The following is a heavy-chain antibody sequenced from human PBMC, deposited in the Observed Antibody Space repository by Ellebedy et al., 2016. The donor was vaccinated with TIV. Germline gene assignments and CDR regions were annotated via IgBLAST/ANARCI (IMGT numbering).Heavy chain of an antibody. J-gene: IGHJ5*02. D-gene: IGHD3-3*01. CDR3: ARRGYDFWSGYYNWFDP. V-gene: IGHV4-39*01. CDR1: GGSISSYY. Sequence: MPSETLSLTCTVSGGSISSYYWGWIRQPPGKGLEWIGSIYYSGSTYYNPSLKSRVTRSVDTSKNQFSLKLSPVTAADTAVYYCARRGYDFWSGYYNWFDPWGQGTLVTVSS. CDR2: IYYSGST.